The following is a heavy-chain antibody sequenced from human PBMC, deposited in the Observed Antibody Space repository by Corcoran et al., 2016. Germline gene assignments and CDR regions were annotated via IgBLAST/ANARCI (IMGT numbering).Heavy chain of an antibody. Sequence: EVQLVESGGGLVQPGGSLRLSCAASGFSFITYWMTWVRQAPGEGLEWVANIKQDGSENYYVDSVKGRFTISRDNAKNSLYLQMNSLRAEDTAGYYCARGHNSLGDYWGQGTLVTVSS. D-gene: IGHD6-6*01. CDR2: IKQDGSEN. J-gene: IGHJ4*02. CDR1: GFSFITYW. CDR3: ARGHNSLGDY. V-gene: IGHV3-7*04.